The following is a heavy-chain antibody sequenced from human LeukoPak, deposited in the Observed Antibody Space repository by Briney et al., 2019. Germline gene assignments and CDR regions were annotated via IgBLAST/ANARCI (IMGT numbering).Heavy chain of an antibody. D-gene: IGHD1-26*01. J-gene: IGHJ5*02. V-gene: IGHV3-11*01. CDR3: VRCSGSCT. Sequence: LSLTCAVYGGSFSGYYWSWIRQAPGKGLEWVSHISSSGSTIYYADSVKGRFTISRDNAENSLYLQMNSLRAEDTAVYYCVRCSGSCTWGQGVLVTVSS. CDR1: GGSFSGYY. CDR2: ISSSGSTI.